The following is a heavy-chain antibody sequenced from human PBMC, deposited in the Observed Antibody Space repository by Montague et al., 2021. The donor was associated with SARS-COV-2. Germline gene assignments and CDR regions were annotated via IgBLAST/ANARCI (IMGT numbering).Heavy chain of an antibody. D-gene: IGHD5-24*01. V-gene: IGHV4-34*01. CDR2: INHGGST. CDR1: GTSFSGYY. Sequence: SETLSLTCAVHGTSFSGYYWNWIRQPPGKGLEWIGEINHGGSTKYSPSLKSRVTISVDTSKNQFSLKLSSVTAADTAVYYCARDQGRWLQPGVYFDYWGQGTLVTVSS. J-gene: IGHJ4*02. CDR3: ARDQGRWLQPGVYFDY.